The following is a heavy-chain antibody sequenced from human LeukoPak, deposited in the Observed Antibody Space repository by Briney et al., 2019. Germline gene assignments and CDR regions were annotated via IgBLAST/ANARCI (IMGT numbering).Heavy chain of an antibody. J-gene: IGHJ4*02. CDR1: GFTVSSNY. CDR3: ARDRSYGLFEY. D-gene: IGHD5-18*01. Sequence: GSLRLSCAASGFTVSSNYMSWIRQPPGKGLEWIGYIYNSESTNYNPSLKSRVTISVDMSKNQFSLKLSSVTAADTAVYYCARDRSYGLFEYWGQGTLVTVSS. V-gene: IGHV4-59*02. CDR2: IYNSEST.